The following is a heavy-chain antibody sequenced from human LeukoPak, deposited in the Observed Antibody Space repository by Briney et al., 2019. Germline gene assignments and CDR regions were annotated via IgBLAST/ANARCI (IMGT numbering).Heavy chain of an antibody. CDR1: GFTFSSYS. Sequence: GGSLRLSCAASGFTFSSYSMNWVRQAPGKGLEWVSSISSSSSYIYYADSVKGRFTISRDNAKNSLYLQMNSLRAEDTAVYYCARAAQYYDILTGYYGHYYFDYWGRGTLVTVSS. CDR3: ARAAQYYDILTGYYGHYYFDY. J-gene: IGHJ4*02. D-gene: IGHD3-9*01. V-gene: IGHV3-21*01. CDR2: ISSSSSYI.